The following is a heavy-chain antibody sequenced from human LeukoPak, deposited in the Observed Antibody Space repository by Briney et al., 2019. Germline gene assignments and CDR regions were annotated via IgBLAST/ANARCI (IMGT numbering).Heavy chain of an antibody. D-gene: IGHD2-15*01. CDR1: GFTFSSYG. V-gene: IGHV3-30*18. CDR3: AKDGGGGAFDY. CDR2: ISFDGTNK. J-gene: IGHJ4*02. Sequence: GRSLRLSCAASGFTFSSYGMHWVRQAPGKGLEWVAVISFDGTNKFYADSVKGRFTISRDNSKKTVYLQMNSLRAEDAAVYYCAKDGGGGAFDYWGQGTLVTVSS.